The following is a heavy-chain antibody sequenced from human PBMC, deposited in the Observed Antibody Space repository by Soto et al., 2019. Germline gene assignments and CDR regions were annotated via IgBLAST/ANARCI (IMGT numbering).Heavy chain of an antibody. Sequence: EVQLVESGGGLVKPGGSLRLSCAASGFTFSSYSMNWVRQAPGKGLEWVSSISSSSSYIYYADSVKGRFTISRDNAKNSLYLQMNSLRAEDTAVYYCARDDGCYSTYVCYYYYGMDVWGQGTTVTVSS. J-gene: IGHJ6*02. CDR3: ARDDGCYSTYVCYYYYGMDV. CDR1: GFTFSSYS. V-gene: IGHV3-21*01. CDR2: ISSSSSYI. D-gene: IGHD2-15*01.